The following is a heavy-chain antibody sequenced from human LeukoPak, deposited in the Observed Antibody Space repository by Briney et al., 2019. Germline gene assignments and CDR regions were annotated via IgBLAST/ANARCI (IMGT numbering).Heavy chain of an antibody. D-gene: IGHD6-6*01. CDR1: GFTFSAYD. J-gene: IGHJ5*02. CDR3: ARVGWGDAAAHPNWLDP. V-gene: IGHV3-21*04. Sequence: GGSLWLSCVASGFTFSAYDMNWVRQAPGKGLQWVSSISMTSTYINYADSFKGRFTISRDNANNSLYLQMNSLRADDTAVYYCARVGWGDAAAHPNWLDPWGQGTLVTVSS. CDR2: ISMTSTYI.